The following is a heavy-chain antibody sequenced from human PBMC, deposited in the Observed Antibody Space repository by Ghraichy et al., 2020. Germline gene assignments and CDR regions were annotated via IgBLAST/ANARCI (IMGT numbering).Heavy chain of an antibody. CDR1: TFSFSSYA. J-gene: IGHJ3*02. V-gene: IGHV3-30-3*01. CDR2: TSDDGNTK. Sequence: GGSLRLSCATSTFSFSSYAMHWVRQAPGKGLEWVAVTSDDGNTKYYADSVKGRFIISRDNSQNTLDLQMTSLRAEDTAVYYCARDGYSNGYAAGAAFDIWGQGTVVTVYS. D-gene: IGHD3-22*01. CDR3: ARDGYSNGYAAGAAFDI.